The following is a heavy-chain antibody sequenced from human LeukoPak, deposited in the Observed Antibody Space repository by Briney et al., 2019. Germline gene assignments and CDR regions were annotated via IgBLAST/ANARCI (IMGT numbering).Heavy chain of an antibody. CDR2: ITYYQGNT. V-gene: IGHV1-18*01. CDR3: AKQLCSSSGCHGVLPGAEDY. CDR1: GYTLSSFG. J-gene: IGHJ4*02. Sequence: GASVKVSCKASGYTLSSFGLSWVRQAPGEGLEWMGWITYYQGNTNAAERFRGRLTMTSDTSTNTAYMELRGLTSDDTATYYCAKQLCSSSGCHGVLPGAEDYWGQVTLVTVSS. D-gene: IGHD2-8*01.